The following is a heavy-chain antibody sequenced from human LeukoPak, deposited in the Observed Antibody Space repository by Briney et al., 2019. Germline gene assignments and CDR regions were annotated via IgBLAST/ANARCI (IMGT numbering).Heavy chain of an antibody. V-gene: IGHV3-30*04. D-gene: IGHD1-26*01. CDR2: MSYDGSNN. Sequence: GGSLRLSCAASGFTFSIYAMHWVRQAPGKGLEWVALMSYDGSNNYYADSVKGRFTISRDISKNTLYLQINSLRAEDAAIYYCARDLLRYPYGMDVWGQGTTVTVSS. J-gene: IGHJ6*02. CDR3: ARDLLRYPYGMDV. CDR1: GFTFSIYA.